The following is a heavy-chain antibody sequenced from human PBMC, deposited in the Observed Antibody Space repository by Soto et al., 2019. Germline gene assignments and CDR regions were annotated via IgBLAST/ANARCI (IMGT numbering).Heavy chain of an antibody. Sequence: GGSLRLSCAASGFTFSSYGMHWVRQAPGKGLEWVAVISYDGSNKYYADSVKGRFTISRDNSKNTLYLQMNSLRAEDTAVYYCAKDLGWLLFDYFDYWGQGT. J-gene: IGHJ4*02. CDR3: AKDLGWLLFDYFDY. D-gene: IGHD2-15*01. V-gene: IGHV3-30*18. CDR2: ISYDGSNK. CDR1: GFTFSSYG.